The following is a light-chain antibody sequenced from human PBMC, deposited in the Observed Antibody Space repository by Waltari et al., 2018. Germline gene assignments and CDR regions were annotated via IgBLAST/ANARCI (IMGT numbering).Light chain of an antibody. J-gene: IGLJ1*01. CDR2: EVF. CDR3: CSYAGRGTYV. Sequence: QSALTQPAPVSGTPGPSITISCSGTTSDVGSYYLVPWYQQHPGEAPKLLICEVFKRPPDTSSRFSGAKSGSTASLTISGLQPEDEADYYCCSYAGRGTYVFGSGTKVTVL. V-gene: IGLV2-23*02. CDR1: TSDVGSYYL.